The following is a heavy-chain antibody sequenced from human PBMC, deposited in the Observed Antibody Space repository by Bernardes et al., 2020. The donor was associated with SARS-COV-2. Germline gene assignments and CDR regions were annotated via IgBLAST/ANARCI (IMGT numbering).Heavy chain of an antibody. CDR2: IIPIFGTA. V-gene: IGHV1-69*13. D-gene: IGHD2-2*01. CDR3: ARGIVPAAMKLSIGYYGMDV. Sequence: SVKVSCKASGGTFSSYAISWVRQAPGQGLEWMGGIIPIFGTANYAQKFQGRVTITADESTSTAYMELSSLRSEDTAVYYCARGIVPAAMKLSIGYYGMDVWGQGTTVTVSS. J-gene: IGHJ6*02. CDR1: GGTFSSYA.